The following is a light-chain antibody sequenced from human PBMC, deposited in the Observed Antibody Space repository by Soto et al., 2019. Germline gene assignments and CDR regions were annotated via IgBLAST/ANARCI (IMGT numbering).Light chain of an antibody. CDR1: QSVGFN. V-gene: IGKV3-15*01. CDR3: QHYNSWPL. CDR2: GAI. J-gene: IGKJ3*01. Sequence: EIVLTQSPATLSVSPGEGATLSCRASQSVGFNVAWYQQKPGRAPRLLIYGAINRATDIPARFSGSGSGTDFTLPISSLQSEDFAVYYCQHYNSWPLFGPGTKVD.